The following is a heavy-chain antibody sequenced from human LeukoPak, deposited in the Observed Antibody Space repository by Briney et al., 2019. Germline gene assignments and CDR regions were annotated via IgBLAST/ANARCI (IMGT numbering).Heavy chain of an antibody. J-gene: IGHJ4*02. CDR3: AIGGELELIDY. Sequence: PSETLSLTCTVSGGSISSSSYYWGWIRQPPGKGLEWIGSIYYSGSTYYNPSLKSRVTISVDTSKNQFSLKLSSVTAADTAVYYCAIGGELELIDYWGQGTLVTVSS. D-gene: IGHD1-7*01. CDR1: GGSISSSSYY. V-gene: IGHV4-39*01. CDR2: IYYSGST.